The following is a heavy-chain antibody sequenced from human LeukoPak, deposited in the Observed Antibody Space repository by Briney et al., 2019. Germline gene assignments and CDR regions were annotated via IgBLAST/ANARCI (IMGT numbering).Heavy chain of an antibody. J-gene: IGHJ4*02. V-gene: IGHV1-2*02. D-gene: IGHD2-21*02. CDR1: GYTFTGYY. Sequence: GASVKVSCKASGYTFTGYYMHWVRQAPGQGLEWMGWINPNSGGTNYAQKFQGRVTMTRDTSISTAYMELSRLRSDDTAVYYCARVQLKTCGGDCYFDYWGQGTLVTVSS. CDR3: ARVQLKTCGGDCYFDY. CDR2: INPNSGGT.